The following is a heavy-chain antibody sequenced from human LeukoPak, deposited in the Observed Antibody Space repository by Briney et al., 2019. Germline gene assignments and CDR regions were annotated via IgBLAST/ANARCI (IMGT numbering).Heavy chain of an antibody. CDR3: AKDDYYDSSGYPSGGY. D-gene: IGHD3-22*01. V-gene: IGHV3-23*01. Sequence: GGSLRLSCAASGFTFSSYAMSWVRQAPGKGLEWVSAISGSGGSTYSADSVKGRFTISRDNSKNPLYLQMNSLRAEDTAVYYCAKDDYYDSSGYPSGGYWGQGTLVTVSS. CDR1: GFTFSSYA. J-gene: IGHJ4*02. CDR2: ISGSGGST.